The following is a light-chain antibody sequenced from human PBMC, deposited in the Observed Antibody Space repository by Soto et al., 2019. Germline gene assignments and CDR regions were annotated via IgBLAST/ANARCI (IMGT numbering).Light chain of an antibody. Sequence: DIQMTQSPSTLSASVGDRVTISCRASQTVGNWLAWYQQKPGKAPRILIYDAYVLESGVPSRFSGSGSGREFTLTIASLQPDDFATYYCQQYDTYWTFGQGTKVE. J-gene: IGKJ1*01. CDR2: DAY. V-gene: IGKV1-5*01. CDR1: QTVGNW. CDR3: QQYDTYWT.